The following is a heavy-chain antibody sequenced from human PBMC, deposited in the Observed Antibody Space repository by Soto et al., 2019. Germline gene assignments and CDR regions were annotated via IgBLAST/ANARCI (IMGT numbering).Heavy chain of an antibody. D-gene: IGHD3-10*01. CDR3: ARGVGAPSSMVYYYYYGMDV. CDR2: IYYSGST. CDR1: GGSISSGDYY. J-gene: IGHJ6*02. Sequence: QVQLQESGPGLVKPSQTLSLTCTVSGGSISSGDYYWSWIRQPQGKGLEWLGYIYYSGSTYYNPSPKSRVTISVDTSNNQFSLKRSSVTAADTAVYYCARGVGAPSSMVYYYYYGMDVWGQGTTVTVSS. V-gene: IGHV4-30-4*01.